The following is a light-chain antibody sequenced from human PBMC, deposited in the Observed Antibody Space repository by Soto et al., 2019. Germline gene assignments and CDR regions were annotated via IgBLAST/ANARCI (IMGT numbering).Light chain of an antibody. CDR3: QQYGSSPRT. Sequence: DIQITQSPSSVSASVGDRVTITCRASQSIKNYLNWYQQKPGKAPKLPIYAASSLQSGVPSRFSGSGSGTDFTLTISRLEPEDFAVYYCQQYGSSPRTFGQGTKVDIK. CDR1: QSIKNY. V-gene: IGKV1-39*01. CDR2: AAS. J-gene: IGKJ1*01.